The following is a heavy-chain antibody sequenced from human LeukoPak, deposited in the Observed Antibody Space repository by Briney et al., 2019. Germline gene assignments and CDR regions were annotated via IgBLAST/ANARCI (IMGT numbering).Heavy chain of an antibody. CDR3: ARQKTYGSSSGDFDL. V-gene: IGHV5-51*01. D-gene: IGHD3-10*01. CDR2: IYPGDSDT. J-gene: IGHJ2*01. Sequence: HGESLKISCKGSGYSFTSYWIGWVRQMPGKGLEWMGIIYPGDSDTRYSPSFQGQVTISADKSISTAYLQWSSLKASDTAMYYCARQKTYGSSSGDFDLWGRGTLVTVSS. CDR1: GYSFTSYW.